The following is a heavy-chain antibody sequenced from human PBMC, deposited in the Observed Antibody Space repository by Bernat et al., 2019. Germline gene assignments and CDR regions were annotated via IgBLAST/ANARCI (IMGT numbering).Heavy chain of an antibody. CDR2: IYYSGST. D-gene: IGHD3-3*01. CDR3: AEGYYDFWSGYYGGVYFDY. J-gene: IGHJ4*02. CDR1: GGSISSSSYY. V-gene: IGHV4-39*01. Sequence: QLQLQESGPGLVKPSETLSLTCTVSGGSISSSSYYWGWIRQPPGKGLEWIGSIYYSGSTYYNPSLKSRVAISVDTSKNQFSLKRSSVTAADTAVYYCAEGYYDFWSGYYGGVYFDYWGQGTLVTVSS.